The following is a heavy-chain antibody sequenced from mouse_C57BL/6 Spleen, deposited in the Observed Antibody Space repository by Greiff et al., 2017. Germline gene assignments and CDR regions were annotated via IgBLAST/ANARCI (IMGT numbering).Heavy chain of an antibody. CDR3: VRDGGDSSGYGAMDY. V-gene: IGHV10-3*01. Sequence: EVQGVESGGGLVQPKGSLKLSCAASGFTFNTYAMHWVRQAPGKGLEWVARIRSKSSNYATYYADSVKDRFTISRDDSQSMLYLQMNNLKTEDTAMYDCVRDGGDSSGYGAMDYWGQGTSVTVSS. D-gene: IGHD3-2*02. CDR1: GFTFNTYA. CDR2: IRSKSSNYAT. J-gene: IGHJ4*01.